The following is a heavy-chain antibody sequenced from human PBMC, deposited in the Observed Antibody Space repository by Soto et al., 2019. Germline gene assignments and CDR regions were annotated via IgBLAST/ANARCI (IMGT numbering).Heavy chain of an antibody. V-gene: IGHV3-30-3*01. CDR1: GFTLSSYA. Sequence: QVQLVESGGGVFQPGRSLGLPGAPPGFTLSSYAMHWVPKAPGKGLEWGAVISYDGSNKYYADSVKGRFTISRDNSKNTLYLQMNSLRAEDTAVYYCARERSSGYFDYWGQGTLVTVSS. D-gene: IGHD6-19*01. J-gene: IGHJ4*02. CDR3: ARERSSGYFDY. CDR2: ISYDGSNK.